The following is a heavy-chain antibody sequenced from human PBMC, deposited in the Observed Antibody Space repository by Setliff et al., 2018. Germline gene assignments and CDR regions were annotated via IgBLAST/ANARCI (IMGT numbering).Heavy chain of an antibody. CDR3: ATHLIPKREHCTTVNVDS. Sequence: PSETLSLTCGVSGYSISSGYYWGWIRQPPGKGLGWIGSIYRTGTTHYNPSLKSRVTMSLDTSKNHFSLKLSSVTAADTPIHYCATHLIPKREHCTTVNVDSWGQETLVTVSS. J-gene: IGHJ4*02. CDR1: GYSISSGYY. V-gene: IGHV4-38-2*01. CDR2: IYRTGTT. D-gene: IGHD2-8*01.